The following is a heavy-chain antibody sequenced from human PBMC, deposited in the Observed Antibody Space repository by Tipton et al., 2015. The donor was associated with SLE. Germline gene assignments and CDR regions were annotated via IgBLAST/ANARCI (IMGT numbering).Heavy chain of an antibody. D-gene: IGHD3-22*01. CDR2: VFSSGTT. V-gene: IGHV4-31*03. J-gene: IGHJ4*02. CDR1: GYSISSGYY. Sequence: TLSLTCTVSGYSISSGYYWGWIRQHPGKGLEWIGYVFSSGTTYYNPSLKGRLSLSLDTSQNQLSLKLSSVTSADTAVYYCARYFYDSSGVCLFDFWGQGTLVTVSS. CDR3: ARYFYDSSGVCLFDF.